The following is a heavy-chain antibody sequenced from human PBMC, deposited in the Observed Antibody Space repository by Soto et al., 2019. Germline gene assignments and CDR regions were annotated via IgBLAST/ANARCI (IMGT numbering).Heavy chain of an antibody. CDR1: GGSFSGYY. V-gene: IGHV4-34*01. CDR3: ARGRVAVAGTTYNWFDP. D-gene: IGHD6-19*01. J-gene: IGHJ5*02. Sequence: LSLTCAVYGGSFSGYYWSWIRQPPGKGLEWIGEINHSGSTNYNPSLKSRVTISVDTSKNQFSLKLSSVTAADTAVYYCARGRVAVAGTTYNWFDPWGQGTLVTVSS. CDR2: INHSGST.